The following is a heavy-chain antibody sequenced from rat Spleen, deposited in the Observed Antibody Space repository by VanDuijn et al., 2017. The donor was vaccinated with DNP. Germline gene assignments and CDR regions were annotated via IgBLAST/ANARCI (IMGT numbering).Heavy chain of an antibody. CDR3: AYGGY. Sequence: EVQLVESGGGLVQPGRSLKLSCAASGFTFNNYYMAWVRQAPKKGLEWVATISYDGGSTFYRDSVRGRFTISRDNAKSTLYLQMDSLRSEDTATYYCAYGGYWGQGVMVTVSS. CDR1: GFTFNNYY. D-gene: IGHD1-11*01. V-gene: IGHV5-7*01. J-gene: IGHJ2*01. CDR2: ISYDGGST.